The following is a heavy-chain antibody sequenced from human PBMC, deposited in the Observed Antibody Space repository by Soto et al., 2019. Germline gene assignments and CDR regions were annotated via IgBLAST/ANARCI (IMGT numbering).Heavy chain of an antibody. D-gene: IGHD6-13*01. J-gene: IGHJ4*02. CDR3: VMKQQLRYLDY. Sequence: GESLKISCKGCGYIFNSYWIGWVRQTPGKGLEWMGIIYPGDSDTRYSPSFQGQVTISADKSISTAYLQWSSLKASDTAMYYCVMKQQLRYLDYWGQGTLVTVSS. CDR2: IYPGDSDT. CDR1: GYIFNSYW. V-gene: IGHV5-51*01.